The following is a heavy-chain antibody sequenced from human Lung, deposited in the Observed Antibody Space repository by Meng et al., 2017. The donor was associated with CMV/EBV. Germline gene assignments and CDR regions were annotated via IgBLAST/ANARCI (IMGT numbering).Heavy chain of an antibody. J-gene: IGHJ3*01. V-gene: IGHV3-23*01. Sequence: GGSLRLSCAASGFTFSTYAMNWVRQAPGKGLEWVSSISGSTSSDTHYADSVGGRFTISRDNSKNTLFLHLSSLRVEETAIYYCARAPRGYAYQRDAFGVWGQGXMVTVSS. CDR2: ISGSTSSDT. CDR3: ARAPRGYAYQRDAFGV. CDR1: GFTFSTYA. D-gene: IGHD5-18*01.